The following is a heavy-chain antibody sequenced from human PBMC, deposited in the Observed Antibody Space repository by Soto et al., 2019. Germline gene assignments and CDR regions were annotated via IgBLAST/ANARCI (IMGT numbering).Heavy chain of an antibody. CDR1: GFTLSTHF. Sequence: XVSLRLSFAASGFTLSTHFMHWVRQAPGKGPEWVAVISHDGSKKYYVESVEGRFSISRDNSKSIVHLQMNNVRTEDTAVYYCAKDKGPYYDFWSGQRWFDPWGQGTLVTVSS. CDR2: ISHDGSKK. CDR3: AKDKGPYYDFWSGQRWFDP. D-gene: IGHD3-3*01. V-gene: IGHV3-30*18. J-gene: IGHJ5*02.